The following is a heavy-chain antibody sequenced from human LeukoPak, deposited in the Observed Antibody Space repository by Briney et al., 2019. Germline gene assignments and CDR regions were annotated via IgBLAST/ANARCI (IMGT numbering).Heavy chain of an antibody. Sequence: SKTLSLTCTVSGGSISSYYWSWIRQPPGKGLEWIGYIYYSWSTNYTPSLKSRVTKSVDTSKNQFSLKLSSVTAADTAVYYGARGTYYYDSSGPSGAFDIWGQGTMVTVSS. D-gene: IGHD3-22*01. V-gene: IGHV4-59*01. CDR1: GGSISSYY. CDR2: IYYSWST. J-gene: IGHJ3*02. CDR3: ARGTYYYDSSGPSGAFDI.